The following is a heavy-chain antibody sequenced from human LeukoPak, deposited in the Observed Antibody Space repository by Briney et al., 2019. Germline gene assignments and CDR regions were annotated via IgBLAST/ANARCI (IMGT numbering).Heavy chain of an antibody. CDR3: ARALTGTGFDY. CDR1: GFTFSDYY. D-gene: IGHD3-9*01. J-gene: IGHJ4*02. Sequence: GSLRLSCVASGFTFSDYYMSWIRQAPGKGLEWVSYISSSGSTIYYADSVKGRFTISRDNAKNSLYLHINSLRAEDTAAYYCARALTGTGFDYWGQGTLVTVSS. V-gene: IGHV3-11*01. CDR2: ISSSGSTI.